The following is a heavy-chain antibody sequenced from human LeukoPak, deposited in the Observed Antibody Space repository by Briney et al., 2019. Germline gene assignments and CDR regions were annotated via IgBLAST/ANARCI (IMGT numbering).Heavy chain of an antibody. V-gene: IGHV4-39*01. J-gene: IGHJ4*02. Sequence: SDTLSLTCTVSGASISNNHYYWGWIRQPPGKRLDWFGRMYYSGSTYYNPSVKSRVTMSVDTSKNQFSLKVSSVTAADTAVYYCARRPETITIFGVAPYYFDYWGQGTLVTVSS. CDR1: GASISNNHYY. D-gene: IGHD3-3*01. CDR3: ARRPETITIFGVAPYYFDY. CDR2: MYYSGST.